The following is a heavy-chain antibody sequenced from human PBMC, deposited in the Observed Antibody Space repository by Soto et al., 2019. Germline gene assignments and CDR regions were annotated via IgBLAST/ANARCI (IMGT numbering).Heavy chain of an antibody. J-gene: IGHJ4*02. D-gene: IGHD2-2*01. CDR1: GFTFNNHA. Sequence: GSLRLSCAASGFTFNNHAMNWVRQAPGKGLEWVSGIIGDGSTTYYADSVKGRFTISRDNSKNTLFLQMNSLRAEDTAVYYCARGKGLTVSSTNCWGQGALVTVSS. CDR3: ARGKGLTVSSTNC. V-gene: IGHV3-23*01. CDR2: IIGDGSTT.